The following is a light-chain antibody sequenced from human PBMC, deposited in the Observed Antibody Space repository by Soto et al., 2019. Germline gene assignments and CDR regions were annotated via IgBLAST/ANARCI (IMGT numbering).Light chain of an antibody. CDR1: QDITDY. J-gene: IGKJ2*01. Sequence: DIQMTQSPSSLSASVGDRVTITCHASQDITDYVNWYQQKPGKAPRLLIYDAFHLETGVPSRFSGSRSGTEFTFTISGLQPEDIATYCCQQYDSLPYTFGQGTKLEIK. V-gene: IGKV1-33*01. CDR2: DAF. CDR3: QQYDSLPYT.